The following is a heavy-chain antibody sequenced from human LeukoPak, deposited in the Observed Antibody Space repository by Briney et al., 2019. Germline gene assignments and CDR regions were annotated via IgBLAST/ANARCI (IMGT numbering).Heavy chain of an antibody. J-gene: IGHJ5*02. CDR2: INPNGGST. CDR1: GYTSTSNY. V-gene: IGHV1-46*01. D-gene: IGHD2-8*02. CDR3: ARGGSTGPHWFDP. Sequence: ASVKVSCKASGYTSTSNYMHWVRQAPGQGLEWMGIINPNGGSTNYAQKFQGRVTLTRDMSTSTVYMELSSLRSGDTAVYYCARGGSTGPHWFDPWGQGTLVTVSS.